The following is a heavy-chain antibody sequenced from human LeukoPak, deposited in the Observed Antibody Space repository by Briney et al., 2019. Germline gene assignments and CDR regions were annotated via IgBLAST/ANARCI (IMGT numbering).Heavy chain of an antibody. V-gene: IGHV1-69*13. D-gene: IGHD3-16*01. CDR2: IIPIFGTA. CDR3: ARARRLGDLDFV. Sequence: SVKVSCKASGGTFSSYAISWLRQAPGQGLEWMGGIIPIFGTANYAQKFQGRVTITADESTSTAYMELSSLSSEDTAVYYCARARRLGDLDFVWGQGTLVTVSS. CDR1: GGTFSSYA. J-gene: IGHJ4*02.